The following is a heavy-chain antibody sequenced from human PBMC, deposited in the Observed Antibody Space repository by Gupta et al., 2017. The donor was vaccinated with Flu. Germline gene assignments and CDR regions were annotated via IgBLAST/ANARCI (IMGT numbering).Heavy chain of an antibody. D-gene: IGHD5-12*01. CDR3: ARTWWGVDVVMGHNWLDP. CDR2: ISAYNGST. V-gene: IGHV1-18*04. J-gene: IGHJ5*02. Sequence: QVQLVQSGGEVTEPGASGKVSCKTSGYTFTRDGMSWVRQAPGQGLEWMGWISAYNGSTNYAQKFQGRVTMTTDTSTSTAYMELRSLRFDDTAVYYCARTWWGVDVVMGHNWLDPWGQGTLVTVSS. CDR1: GYTFTRDG.